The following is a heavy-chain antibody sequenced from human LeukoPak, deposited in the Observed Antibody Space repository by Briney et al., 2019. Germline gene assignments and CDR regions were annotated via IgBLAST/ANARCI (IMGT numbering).Heavy chain of an antibody. D-gene: IGHD1-26*01. V-gene: IGHV3-21*01. Sequence: PGGSLRLSCEASGFSFSSYNMDWVRQTPGKGLEWISSITTSSTYTFYADSVKGRFTISRDNARNSLYLQMNSLRVEDTAVYYCARDPYSGTYGNTYYYHMDVWGKGTTVTISS. CDR1: GFSFSSYN. CDR3: ARDPYSGTYGNTYYYHMDV. CDR2: ITTSSTYT. J-gene: IGHJ6*03.